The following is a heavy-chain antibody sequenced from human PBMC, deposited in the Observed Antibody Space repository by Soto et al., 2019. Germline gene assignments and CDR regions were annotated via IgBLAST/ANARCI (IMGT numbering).Heavy chain of an antibody. V-gene: IGHV3-23*01. D-gene: IGHD4-17*01. CDR2: ISGSGGST. Sequence: GLPRLSCAASGFTFSRYPMGWVRQAPGKGLEWVSAISGSGGSTYYADSVKGRFTISRDNSKNTLYLQMNSLRAEDTAVYYCAKESYGDYYFDYWGQGTLVTVS. CDR3: AKESYGDYYFDY. J-gene: IGHJ4*02. CDR1: GFTFSRYP.